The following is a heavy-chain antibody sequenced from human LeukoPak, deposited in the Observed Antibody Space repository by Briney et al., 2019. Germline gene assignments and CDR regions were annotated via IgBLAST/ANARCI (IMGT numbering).Heavy chain of an antibody. Sequence: SSETLSLTCTVSGGSISSYYWSWIRQPPGKGLEWIGYIYYSGGTNYNPSPKSRVTISVDTSKNQFSMKMSSVTAADTAVYYCARSVEGYCSGGSCYSYYYYMDVWGKGTTVTVSS. CDR2: IYYSGGT. CDR3: ARSVEGYCSGGSCYSYYYYMDV. V-gene: IGHV4-59*01. J-gene: IGHJ6*03. CDR1: GGSISSYY. D-gene: IGHD2-15*01.